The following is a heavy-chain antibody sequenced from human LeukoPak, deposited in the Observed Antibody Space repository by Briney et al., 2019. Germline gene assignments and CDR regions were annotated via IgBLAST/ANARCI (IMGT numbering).Heavy chain of an antibody. Sequence: PPGRSLRLSCAASGFTFSSYGMHWVRQAPGKGLEWVAVISYDGSNKYYADSVKGRFTISRDNSKNTLYLQMNSLRAEDTAVYYCARVRNVRGVIDAFDIWGQGTMVTVSS. J-gene: IGHJ3*02. CDR3: ARVRNVRGVIDAFDI. V-gene: IGHV3-30*19. D-gene: IGHD3-10*01. CDR2: ISYDGSNK. CDR1: GFTFSSYG.